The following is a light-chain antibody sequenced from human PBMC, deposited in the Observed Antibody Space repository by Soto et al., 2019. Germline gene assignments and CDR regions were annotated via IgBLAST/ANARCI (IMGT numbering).Light chain of an antibody. CDR2: AAS. J-gene: IGKJ4*01. V-gene: IGKV1-9*01. CDR3: QQFHSYPLT. CDR1: QGIASS. Sequence: DIHLTQSPSFLSASVGDRVTITCRASQGIASSLAWYQQKAGKAPKLLIYAASTLESGVPSRFSGSVPGTEFTLTISSLQPEDFAIYYCQQFHSYPLTFGGGTKVEIK.